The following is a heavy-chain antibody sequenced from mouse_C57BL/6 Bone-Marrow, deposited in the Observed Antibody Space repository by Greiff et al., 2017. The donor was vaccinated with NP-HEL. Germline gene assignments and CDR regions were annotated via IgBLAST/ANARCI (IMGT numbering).Heavy chain of an antibody. CDR2: IDPSDSYT. CDR1: GYTFTSYW. V-gene: IGHV1-50*01. J-gene: IGHJ2*01. CDR3: AITTVVADY. D-gene: IGHD1-1*01. Sequence: VQLQQPGAELVKPGASVKLSCKASGYTFTSYWMQWVKQRPGQGLEWIGEIDPSDSYTNYNQKFKGKATLTVDKSSSTAYMQLSSLTSEDSAVYYCAITTVVADYWGQGTTLTVSS.